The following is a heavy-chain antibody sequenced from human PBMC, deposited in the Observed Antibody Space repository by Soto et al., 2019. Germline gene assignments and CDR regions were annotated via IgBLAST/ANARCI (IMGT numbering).Heavy chain of an antibody. CDR3: AREGSYHDFDY. D-gene: IGHD3-16*02. CDR2: ISGYNGDT. CDR1: GYTFTSYG. V-gene: IGHV1-18*01. Sequence: EASVKVSCKASGYTFTSYGISWVRQAPGQGLAWMGWISGYNGDTNYAQKFQGRVTLTTDTSTSTAYLEVMTLRSDDTAVYYCAREGSYHDFDYWGQGTLVTVSS. J-gene: IGHJ4*02.